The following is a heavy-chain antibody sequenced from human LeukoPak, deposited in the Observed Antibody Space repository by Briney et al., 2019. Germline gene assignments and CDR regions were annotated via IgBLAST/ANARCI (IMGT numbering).Heavy chain of an antibody. J-gene: IGHJ4*02. Sequence: GGSLRLSCTASGFTFGDYAMSWVRQAPGKGLEWVGFIRSKAYGGTTEYAASVKGRFTISRDDSKSIAYLQMNSLKTEDTAVYYCTRDKRDYDFWSGYGEIGFDYWGQGTLVTVSS. CDR2: IRSKAYGGTT. CDR3: TRDKRDYDFWSGYGEIGFDY. CDR1: GFTFGDYA. D-gene: IGHD3-3*01. V-gene: IGHV3-49*04.